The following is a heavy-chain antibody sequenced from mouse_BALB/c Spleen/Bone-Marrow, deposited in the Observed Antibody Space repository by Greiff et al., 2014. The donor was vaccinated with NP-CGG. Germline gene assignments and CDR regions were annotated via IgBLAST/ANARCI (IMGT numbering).Heavy chain of an antibody. J-gene: IGHJ4*01. D-gene: IGHD1-1*01. V-gene: IGHV1-87*01. Sequence: VKLVESGAELARPGASVKLSCKASGYTFTSYWMQWVKQRPGQGLEWIGAIYPGDGDTRYTQKFKGKATLTADKSSSTAYMQPSSVASEDSAVYYGAREVYYCGSSTYYAMDYWGQGTSVTVSS. CDR2: IYPGDGDT. CDR3: AREVYYCGSSTYYAMDY. CDR1: GYTFTSYW.